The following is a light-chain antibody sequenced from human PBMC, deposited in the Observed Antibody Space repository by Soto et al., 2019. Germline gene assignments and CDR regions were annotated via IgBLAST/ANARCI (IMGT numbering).Light chain of an antibody. Sequence: EIVLTQSPGTLSLSPGERATLSCRASQSIRRNNLAWHEQKPGQAPRVLIYSASSRATGIPERFSGSGSGTEFTLTISRLEPEDFAVYYCQQYGSAPDTFGQGTKLEIK. CDR3: QQYGSAPDT. J-gene: IGKJ2*01. V-gene: IGKV3-20*01. CDR2: SAS. CDR1: QSIRRNN.